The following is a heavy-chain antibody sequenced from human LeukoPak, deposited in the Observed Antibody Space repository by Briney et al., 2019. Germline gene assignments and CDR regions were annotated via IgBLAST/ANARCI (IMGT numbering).Heavy chain of an antibody. CDR1: GFTFSSYA. CDR3: AKHSGHSSGGYWSSTKSYYFDY. J-gene: IGHJ4*02. CDR2: ISGSGDST. D-gene: IGHD3-10*01. Sequence: GGSLRLSCAASGFTFSSYAMSWVRQASGKGLEWVSGISGSGDSTYYADSVKGRFTISRDNSKNTLFVQMNSLRAEDTAVYYCAKHSGHSSGGYWSSTKSYYFDYWGQGTLVTVSS. V-gene: IGHV3-23*01.